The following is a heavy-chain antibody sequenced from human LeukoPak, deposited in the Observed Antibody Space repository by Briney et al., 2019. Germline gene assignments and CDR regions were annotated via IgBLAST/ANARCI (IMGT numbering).Heavy chain of an antibody. D-gene: IGHD3-22*01. CDR1: GFTFSSYS. CDR2: ISSSSSYI. Sequence: GGSLRLSCAASGFTFSSYSMNWVRQAPGKGLEWVSSISSSSSYIYYADSVKGRFNSSRDNAKNSLYLQMNSLKAEDTAVYYCARVPLPPYCYDSSGYYGYWGQGTLVTVSS. V-gene: IGHV3-21*01. J-gene: IGHJ4*02. CDR3: ARVPLPPYCYDSSGYYGY.